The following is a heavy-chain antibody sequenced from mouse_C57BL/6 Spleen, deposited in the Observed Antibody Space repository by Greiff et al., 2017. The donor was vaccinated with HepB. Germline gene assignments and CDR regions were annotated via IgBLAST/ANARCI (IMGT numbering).Heavy chain of an antibody. CDR3: ARWGAYYSNYGDD. V-gene: IGHV1-72*01. D-gene: IGHD2-5*01. J-gene: IGHJ2*01. CDR2: IDPNSGGT. CDR1: GYTFTSYW. Sequence: QVQLQQPGAELVKPGASVKLSCKASGYTFTSYWMHWVKQRPGRGLEWIGRIDPNSGGTKYNEKFKSKATLTVDKPSSTAYMQLSSLTSEDSAVYYCARWGAYYSNYGDDWGQGTTLTVSS.